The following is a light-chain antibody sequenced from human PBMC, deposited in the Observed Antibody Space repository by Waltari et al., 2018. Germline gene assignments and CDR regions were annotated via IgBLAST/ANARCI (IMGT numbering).Light chain of an antibody. CDR2: GAS. Sequence: DIVLTQSPGTLSLSPGERATLSCRASQTLSSGYLTWYQQKPGQAPRLLIYGASSRATGIPDRFSGSGSGTDFTLTISRLEPEDFAVYYCQQYGSSSYTFGQGTKLEI. CDR3: QQYGSSSYT. CDR1: QTLSSGY. V-gene: IGKV3-20*01. J-gene: IGKJ2*01.